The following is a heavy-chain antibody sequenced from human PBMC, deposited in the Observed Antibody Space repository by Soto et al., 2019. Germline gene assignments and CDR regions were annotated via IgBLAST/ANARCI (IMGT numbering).Heavy chain of an antibody. CDR2: ISGDGGST. Sequence: GGSLRLSCAASGFTFDDYAMHWVRQAQGKGLEWVSLISGDGGSTYYAYYVKGRFTISRDNSKNSLYLQMNSLSTEDAAFYYYKNDRVGDRLGYYYYGMSVWGKGTTVTVSP. D-gene: IGHD2-21*01. J-gene: IGHJ6*04. CDR3: KNDRVGDRLGYYYYGMSV. V-gene: IGHV3-43*02. CDR1: GFTFDDYA.